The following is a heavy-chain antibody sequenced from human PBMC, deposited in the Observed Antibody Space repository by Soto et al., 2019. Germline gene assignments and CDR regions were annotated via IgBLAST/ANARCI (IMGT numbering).Heavy chain of an antibody. J-gene: IGHJ6*02. CDR2: IYYSGNT. CDR3: ASYDFWSGYYRDV. D-gene: IGHD3-3*01. V-gene: IGHV4-30-4*01. CDR1: GGSISSGDYY. Sequence: SETLSLTCTVSGGSISSGDYYWSWVRQPPGKGLEWIGYIYYSGNTYYNPSLESRLTISIDTSKNQFSLKLSSVTAADTAVYYCASYDFWSGYYRDVWGQGTTVNVSS.